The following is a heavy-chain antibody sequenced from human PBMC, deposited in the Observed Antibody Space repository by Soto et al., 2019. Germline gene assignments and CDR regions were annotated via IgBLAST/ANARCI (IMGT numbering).Heavy chain of an antibody. D-gene: IGHD6-6*01. J-gene: IGHJ6*02. V-gene: IGHV3-30*03. Sequence: QVQLVESGGGVVQPGRSLRLSCAASGFTFSSYGMHWVRRAPGKGLEWVAVISYDGSNKYYADSVKGRFTISRDNSKNTLYLQMNSLRAEDTAVYYCAGAAPHYYYYGMDVWGQGTTVTVSS. CDR1: GFTFSSYG. CDR2: ISYDGSNK. CDR3: AGAAPHYYYYGMDV.